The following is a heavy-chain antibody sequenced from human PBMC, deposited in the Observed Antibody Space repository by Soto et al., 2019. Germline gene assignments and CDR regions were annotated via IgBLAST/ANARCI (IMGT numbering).Heavy chain of an antibody. D-gene: IGHD5-18*01. CDR1: GFTFSSYG. Sequence: QVQLVESGGGVVQPGRSLRLSCAASGFTFSSYGMHWVRQAPGKGLEWVAVIWYDGSNKYYADSVKGRFTISRDNSKNTLYLQMNRLRAEDTAVYYCAREGYSYVVDYWGQGTLVTVSS. CDR2: IWYDGSNK. CDR3: AREGYSYVVDY. J-gene: IGHJ4*02. V-gene: IGHV3-33*01.